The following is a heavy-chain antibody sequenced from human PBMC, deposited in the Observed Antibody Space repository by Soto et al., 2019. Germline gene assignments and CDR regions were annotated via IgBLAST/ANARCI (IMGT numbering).Heavy chain of an antibody. Sequence: SETLSLTCTVSGGSISSSSYYWGWIRQPPGKGLEWIGSIYYSGSTYYNPSLKSRVTISVDTSKNQFSLKLSSVTAADTAVYYCARHGSYWFDPWGQGTLVTVS. CDR2: IYYSGST. CDR1: GGSISSSSYY. V-gene: IGHV4-39*01. CDR3: ARHGSYWFDP. D-gene: IGHD3-10*01. J-gene: IGHJ5*02.